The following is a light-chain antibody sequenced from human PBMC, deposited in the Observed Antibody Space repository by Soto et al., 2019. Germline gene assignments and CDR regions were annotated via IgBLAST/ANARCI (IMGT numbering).Light chain of an antibody. J-gene: IGKJ1*01. CDR1: QSIGSS. CDR3: QQYNSYSST. V-gene: IGKV1-5*01. CDR2: DAS. Sequence: DIQMTQSPSTLSASVGDRVTITCRASQSIGSSLAWYQQKPGKAPKLLIYDASSLESGVPSRFSGSGSGTEFTLTISSLQPDDFATYYCQQYNSYSSTFGHGTKV.